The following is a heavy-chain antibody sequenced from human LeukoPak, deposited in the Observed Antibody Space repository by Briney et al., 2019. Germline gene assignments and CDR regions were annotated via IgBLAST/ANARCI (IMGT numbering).Heavy chain of an antibody. D-gene: IGHD3-22*01. Sequence: PGGSLRLSCAASGFTVSSNYMSWVRQAPGKGLEWVSAVSGGGGSTFYADSVKGRFTISRDNSKNTVYLQMNSLRAEDTAIYYCAKEKNSGYYYHFDYWGQGTLVTVSS. CDR2: VSGGGGST. CDR1: GFTVSSNY. V-gene: IGHV3-23*01. J-gene: IGHJ4*02. CDR3: AKEKNSGYYYHFDY.